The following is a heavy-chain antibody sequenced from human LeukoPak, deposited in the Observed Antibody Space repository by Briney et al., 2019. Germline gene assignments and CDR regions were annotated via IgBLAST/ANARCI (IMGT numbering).Heavy chain of an antibody. J-gene: IGHJ4*02. D-gene: IGHD5-12*01. V-gene: IGHV3-11*01. CDR1: GFTFGDYG. CDR2: ISSSGSTI. Sequence: GGSLRLSCTASGFTFGDYGMSWIRQAPGKGLEWVSYISSSGSTIYYADSVKGRFTISRDNAKNSLYLQMNSLRAEDTAVYYCARDGGYDYSLDYWGQGTLVTVSS. CDR3: ARDGGYDYSLDY.